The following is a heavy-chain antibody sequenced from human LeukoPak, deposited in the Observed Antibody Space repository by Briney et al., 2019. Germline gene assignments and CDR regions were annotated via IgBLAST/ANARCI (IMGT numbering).Heavy chain of an antibody. CDR3: ARVYYYDSSGYYYNWFDP. CDR1: GGSISSSSYY. CDR2: IYYSGST. V-gene: IGHV4-39*07. J-gene: IGHJ5*02. D-gene: IGHD3-22*01. Sequence: SETLSLTCTVSGGSISSSSYYWGWIRQPPGKGLEWIGSIYYSGSTYYNPSLKSRVTISVDTSKNQFSLKLSSVTAADTAVYYCARVYYYDSSGYYYNWFDPWGQGTLVTVSS.